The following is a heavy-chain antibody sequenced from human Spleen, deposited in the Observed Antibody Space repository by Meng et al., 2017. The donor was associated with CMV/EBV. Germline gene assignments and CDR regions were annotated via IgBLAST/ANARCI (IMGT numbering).Heavy chain of an antibody. CDR3: FRCHYDRA. CDR1: GFTFSSYG. CDR2: LKQDGSEK. V-gene: IGHV3-7*01. J-gene: IGHJ5*01. Sequence: GESLKISCAASGFTFSSYGLHWVRQAPGKGLEWVANLKQDGSEKNYVESVKGRFTISRDNAKNSLYLQMSSLRVEGTAVYYCFRCHYDRAWGHATLVTVSS. D-gene: IGHD3-16*01.